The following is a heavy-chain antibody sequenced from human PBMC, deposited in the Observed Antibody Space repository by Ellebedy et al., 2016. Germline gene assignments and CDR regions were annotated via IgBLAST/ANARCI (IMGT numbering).Heavy chain of an antibody. D-gene: IGHD6-19*01. CDR3: ARSHPQWLVLDY. Sequence: GGSLRLXXAASGFTFDDYGMSWVRQAPGKGLEWVSGINWNGGSTGYADSVKGRFTISRDNAKNSLYLQMNSLRAEDTALYYCARSHPQWLVLDYWGQGTLVTVSS. CDR2: INWNGGST. J-gene: IGHJ4*02. CDR1: GFTFDDYG. V-gene: IGHV3-20*03.